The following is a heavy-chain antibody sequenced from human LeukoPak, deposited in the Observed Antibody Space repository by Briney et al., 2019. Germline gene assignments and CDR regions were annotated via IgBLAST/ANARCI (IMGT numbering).Heavy chain of an antibody. CDR1: GYTFSNYH. Sequence: ASVKVSFKASGYTFSNYHIHWVRQAPGQGMEWMGIINPTYGSTTYAQTFQGRVTMTRYMSTSTVYMELSSLRSEDTAVYYCAREEARDGSTGYYFDYWGQGTLLTVSS. J-gene: IGHJ4*02. CDR2: INPTYGST. CDR3: AREEARDGSTGYYFDY. V-gene: IGHV1-46*01. D-gene: IGHD5-24*01.